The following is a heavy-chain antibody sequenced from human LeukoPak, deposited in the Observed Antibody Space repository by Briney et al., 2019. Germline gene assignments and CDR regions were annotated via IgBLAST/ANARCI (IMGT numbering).Heavy chain of an antibody. D-gene: IGHD1-14*01. J-gene: IGHJ4*02. CDR3: ARDFFSEVTYHGEIAYFDQ. CDR1: GGTLSSYA. Sequence: ASVKVSCKASGGTLSSYAISWVRQAPGQGLEWMGWINPKSGDTKSAQKFQGRVTMTGDTSISTIYMEVTRLRSDDTAIYDCARDFFSEVTYHGEIAYFDQWGPGTLVSVSS. V-gene: IGHV1-2*02. CDR2: INPKSGDT.